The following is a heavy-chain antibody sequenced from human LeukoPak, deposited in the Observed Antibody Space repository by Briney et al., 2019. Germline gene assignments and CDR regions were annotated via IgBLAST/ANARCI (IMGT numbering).Heavy chain of an antibody. CDR1: GGSISSYY. J-gene: IGHJ4*02. D-gene: IGHD1-26*01. CDR2: INHSGST. Sequence: SETLSLTCTVSGGSISSYYWSWIRQPPGKGLEWIGEINHSGSTNYNPSLKSRVTISVDTSKKQFSLKVSSVTAADTAVYYCARHSGSYYSRRVDYWGQGILVTVSS. V-gene: IGHV4-34*01. CDR3: ARHSGSYYSRRVDY.